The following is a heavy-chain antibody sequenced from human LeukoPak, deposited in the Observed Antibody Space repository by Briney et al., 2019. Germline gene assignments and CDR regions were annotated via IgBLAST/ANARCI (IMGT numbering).Heavy chain of an antibody. V-gene: IGHV3-74*03. D-gene: IGHD4-23*01. CDR3: ARDSNGGPDY. CDR2: INYDGGGT. Sequence: GRSLRLSCAASGFTFSSYWMNWVRQAPGKGLVWVSRINYDGGGTTYADSVKGRFTISRDNAKNTLYLQMNSLRAEDTAVYYCARDSNGGPDYWGQGTLVTVSS. CDR1: GFTFSSYW. J-gene: IGHJ4*02.